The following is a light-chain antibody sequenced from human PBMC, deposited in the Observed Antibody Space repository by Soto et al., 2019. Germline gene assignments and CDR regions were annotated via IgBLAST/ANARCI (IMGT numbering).Light chain of an antibody. J-gene: IGKJ1*01. Sequence: AIRMTQSPSSLSASTGDRVTITCRASQGIGSYLAWYQQKPGKAPKLLIYDASSLESGVPSRFSGSGSGTDFTLTISSLEPEDFAVYYCQQRSNRWTFGQGTKVDIK. V-gene: IGKV1-8*01. CDR2: DAS. CDR3: QQRSNRWT. CDR1: QGIGSY.